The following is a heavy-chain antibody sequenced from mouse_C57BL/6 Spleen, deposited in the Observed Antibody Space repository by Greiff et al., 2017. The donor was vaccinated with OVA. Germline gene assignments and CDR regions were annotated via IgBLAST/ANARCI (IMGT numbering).Heavy chain of an antibody. Sequence: EVKLQESGAELVRPGASVKVSCTASGFNIKDDYMHWVKPRPEQGLEWIGWIDPENGDTEYDSKFQGKAPITADTSSNTAYLQLSSLTSEDAAVYYCVYCNCVRDYWGQGTSVTVSS. CDR3: VYCNCVRDY. D-gene: IGHD2-1*01. J-gene: IGHJ4*01. CDR1: GFNIKDDY. CDR2: IDPENGDT. V-gene: IGHV14-4*01.